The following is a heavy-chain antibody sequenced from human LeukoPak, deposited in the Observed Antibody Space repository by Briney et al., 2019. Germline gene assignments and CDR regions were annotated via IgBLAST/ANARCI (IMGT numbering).Heavy chain of an antibody. V-gene: IGHV4-61*02. CDR1: GGSISSGSYY. CDR2: IYTSGST. Sequence: SSETLSLTCTVSGGSISSGSYYWSWIRQPAGKGLEWIGRIYTSGSTNYNPSLKSRVTISVDTSKNQFPLKLSSVTAADTAVYYCARGPQLYCSSTSCYHVYYGMDVWGQGTTVTVSS. CDR3: ARGPQLYCSSTSCYHVYYGMDV. J-gene: IGHJ6*02. D-gene: IGHD2-2*01.